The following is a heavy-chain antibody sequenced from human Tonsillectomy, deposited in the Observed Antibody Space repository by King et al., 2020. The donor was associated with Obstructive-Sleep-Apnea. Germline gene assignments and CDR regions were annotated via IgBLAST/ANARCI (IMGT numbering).Heavy chain of an antibody. D-gene: IGHD2-21*02. V-gene: IGHV4-59*01. Sequence: VQLQESGPGLVKPSETLSLTCTVSGGSIINSYWTWIRQPPGKGLEGIGHIFYTGTTNYNPSLKSRVTISIDTSKNQFSLRLSSVTAADTAMYYCAKLTGDSWYQLLPRGWFDPWGQGTLVTVSS. CDR1: GGSIINSY. J-gene: IGHJ5*02. CDR3: AKLTGDSWYQLLPRGWFDP. CDR2: IFYTGTT.